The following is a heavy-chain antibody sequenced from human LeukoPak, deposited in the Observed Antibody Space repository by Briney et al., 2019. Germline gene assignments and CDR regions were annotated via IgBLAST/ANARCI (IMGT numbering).Heavy chain of an antibody. CDR1: GGSFSGYY. Sequence: SETLSLTCAVYGGSFSGYYWSWIRQPPGKGLEGIGEINHSGSTNYNPSLKSRVTISVDTSKNQFSLKLSSVTAADTAVYYCARGRISVAAIPDAFDIWGQGTMVTVSS. CDR2: INHSGST. D-gene: IGHD2-15*01. J-gene: IGHJ3*02. V-gene: IGHV4-34*01. CDR3: ARGRISVAAIPDAFDI.